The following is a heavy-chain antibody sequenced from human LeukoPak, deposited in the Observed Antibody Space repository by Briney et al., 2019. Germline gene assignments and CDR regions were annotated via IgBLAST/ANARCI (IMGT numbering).Heavy chain of an antibody. Sequence: ASVKVSCKASGYTFTSFNVNWVRQAPGQGLEWMGVIRPTGVSTDYAQNFQGRVTMTSDTSTRTVYMELSSLRSEDTAVYYCARRAIYDNSGSYSDAFDFWGKGTLVTVSS. D-gene: IGHD3-22*01. CDR2: IRPTGVST. CDR3: ARRAIYDNSGSYSDAFDF. V-gene: IGHV1-46*01. J-gene: IGHJ3*01. CDR1: GYTFTSFN.